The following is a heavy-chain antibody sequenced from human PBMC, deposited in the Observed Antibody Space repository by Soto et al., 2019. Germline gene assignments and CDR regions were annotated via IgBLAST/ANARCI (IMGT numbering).Heavy chain of an antibody. V-gene: IGHV3-48*02. D-gene: IGHD3-3*01. J-gene: IGHJ4*02. CDR2: ISSSSSTI. Sequence: GGSLRLSCAASGFTFSGYSMNWVRQAPGKGLEWVSYISSSSSTIYYADSVKGRFTISRDNAKNSLYLQMNSLRDEDTAVYYCARAEADFWSGYPYYFDYWGQGTLVTVSS. CDR1: GFTFSGYS. CDR3: ARAEADFWSGYPYYFDY.